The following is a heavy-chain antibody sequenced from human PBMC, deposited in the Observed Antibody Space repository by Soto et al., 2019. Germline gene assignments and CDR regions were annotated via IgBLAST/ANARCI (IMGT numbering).Heavy chain of an antibody. D-gene: IGHD1-26*01. CDR3: ARDSRRRADSGTRPLYYFDY. J-gene: IGHJ4*02. CDR2: IYYTGNT. V-gene: IGHV4-30-4*01. CDR1: GGSIGSGDYY. Sequence: QVQLKESGPGLVKPSQTLSLTCSVSGGSIGSGDYYWSWVRQSPGKGLEWIGYIYYTGNTYYNPSLASRVTFSVDTSQNQLSLRLSDVTVADTAVYYCARDSRRRADSGTRPLYYFDYWGQGTLVPVSS.